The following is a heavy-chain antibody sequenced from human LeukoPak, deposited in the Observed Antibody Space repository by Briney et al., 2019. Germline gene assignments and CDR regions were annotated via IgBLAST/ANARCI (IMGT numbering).Heavy chain of an antibody. CDR2: ISAYNGNT. CDR3: ATGAPGGYFDWLLFGDYYYGMDV. D-gene: IGHD3-9*01. CDR1: GYTFTSYG. Sequence: ASVTVSCKASGYTFTSYGISWVRQAPGQGLEWMGWISAYNGNTNYAQKLQGRVTMTTDTSTSTAYMELRSLRSDDTAVYYCATGAPGGYFDWLLFGDYYYGMDVWGQGTTVTVSS. V-gene: IGHV1-18*01. J-gene: IGHJ6*02.